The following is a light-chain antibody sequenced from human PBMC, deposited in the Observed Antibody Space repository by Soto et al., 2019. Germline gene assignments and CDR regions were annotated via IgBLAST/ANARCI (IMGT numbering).Light chain of an antibody. J-gene: IGLJ2*01. CDR3: AAWDDSLNAVV. CDR1: SSNIGADYD. V-gene: IGLV1-40*01. CDR2: ANT. Sequence: QSVLTQPPSVSGAPGQRVTISCTGSSSNIGADYDVHWYQQLPGAAPKLLIRANTHRPSGVPDRFSASKSGTSASLAISGLQSEDEADYYCAAWDDSLNAVVFGGGTKLTVL.